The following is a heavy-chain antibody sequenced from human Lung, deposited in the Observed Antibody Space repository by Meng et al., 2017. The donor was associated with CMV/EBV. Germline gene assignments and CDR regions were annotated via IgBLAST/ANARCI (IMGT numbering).Heavy chain of an antibody. CDR1: GFPFSGHA. CDR3: AKPRSGFVVVPAAIDA. J-gene: IGHJ1*01. CDR2: MSYDGSKT. V-gene: IGHV3-30*04. Sequence: GESLKISCAASGFPFSGHAMRWVRQAPGKGLEWVALMSYDGSKTFYADFVKGRFTISRDNSRNTLYLQMSGLRTDDTAVYYCAKPRSGFVVVPAAIDAWGQGTLVTVSS. D-gene: IGHD2-2*01.